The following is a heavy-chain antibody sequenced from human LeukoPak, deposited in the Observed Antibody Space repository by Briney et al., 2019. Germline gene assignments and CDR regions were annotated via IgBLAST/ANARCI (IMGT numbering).Heavy chain of an antibody. CDR2: IYYSGST. V-gene: IGHV4-39*01. Sequence: PSETLSLTCTVSGGSISSSSYQWGWTRQPPGKGLEWIGSIYYSGSTYYNPSLKSRVTVSVDTSKNQFSLKLSSVTAADTAVYYCARVVPAAMEIDYWGQGTLVTVSS. CDR3: ARVVPAAMEIDY. CDR1: GGSISSSSYQ. D-gene: IGHD2-2*01. J-gene: IGHJ4*02.